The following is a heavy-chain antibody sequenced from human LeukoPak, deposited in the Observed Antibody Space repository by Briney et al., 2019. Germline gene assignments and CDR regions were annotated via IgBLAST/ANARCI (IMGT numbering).Heavy chain of an antibody. J-gene: IGHJ4*02. D-gene: IGHD6-13*01. CDR1: GYTFTDYW. Sequence: GESLKISCQGSGYTFTDYWIGLVRQMPGKGLEWMGIIYCDGSKTTYSPCFQSQVTISVDKSISTAYLQWSSLKASDTAMYYCARQMAAAGPSDYWGQGTLVTVSS. CDR2: IYCDGSKT. CDR3: ARQMAAAGPSDY. V-gene: IGHV5-51*01.